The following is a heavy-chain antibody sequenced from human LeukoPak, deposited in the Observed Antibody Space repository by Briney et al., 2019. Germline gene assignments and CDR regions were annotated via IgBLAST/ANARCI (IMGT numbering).Heavy chain of an antibody. V-gene: IGHV3-48*03. CDR2: ISSSGSTI. D-gene: IGHD3-10*01. CDR3: ARDGDRYYYYYGMDV. Sequence: GGSLRLSCAASGFTFSSYEMNWVRQAPGKGLEWVSYISSSGSTIYYADSVKGRFTISRDNAKNSLYLQMNSLRAEDTAVYYCARDGDRYYYYYGMDVWGKGTTVTVSS. J-gene: IGHJ6*04. CDR1: GFTFSSYE.